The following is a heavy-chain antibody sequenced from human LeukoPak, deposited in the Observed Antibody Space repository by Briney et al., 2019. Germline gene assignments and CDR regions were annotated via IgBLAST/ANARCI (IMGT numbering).Heavy chain of an antibody. V-gene: IGHV4-39*01. CDR3: VRHDGRGGATMGAFDS. Sequence: SQTLSLTCTVSAASISSSSHHWGWIRQSPGTGLGWIGSVYYGRTTYYSPSLDSRVTISLDTSANQFSLQLNSVTAADTAVYYCVRHDGRGGATMGAFDSWGQGSLVTVSS. J-gene: IGHJ5*01. D-gene: IGHD4/OR15-4a*01. CDR1: AASISSSSHH. CDR2: VYYGRTT.